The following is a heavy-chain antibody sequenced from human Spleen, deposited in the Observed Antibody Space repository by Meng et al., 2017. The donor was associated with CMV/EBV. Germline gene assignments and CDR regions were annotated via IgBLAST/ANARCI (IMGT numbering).Heavy chain of an antibody. CDR1: GGSVSSHY. V-gene: IGHV4-59*08. D-gene: IGHD5-18*01. J-gene: IGHJ4*02. Sequence: GSLRLSCTVSGGSVSSHYWNWIRQPPGQGLEWIGHIYYTGSTNYNPSLKSRVSISRDMSKNQFSLKLSSVTAADTAVYYCARILYNYGYDYWGQGTLVTVSS. CDR3: ARILYNYGYDY. CDR2: IYYTGST.